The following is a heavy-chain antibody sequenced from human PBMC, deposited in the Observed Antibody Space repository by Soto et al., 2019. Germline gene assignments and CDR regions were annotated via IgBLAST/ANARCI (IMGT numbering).Heavy chain of an antibody. CDR1: GGTFSSYA. Sequence: QVQLVQSGADVKKPGSSVKVSCKASGGTFSSYAISWVRQAPGQGLEWVGGIIPRFGTANYAQKFQGRVTITADESTSTAYMELSSLRSEDTAMYYCARRGGRITGTTGSYYFDYWGQGTLVTVSS. CDR3: ARRGGRITGTTGSYYFDY. J-gene: IGHJ4*02. V-gene: IGHV1-69*01. CDR2: IIPRFGTA. D-gene: IGHD1-7*01.